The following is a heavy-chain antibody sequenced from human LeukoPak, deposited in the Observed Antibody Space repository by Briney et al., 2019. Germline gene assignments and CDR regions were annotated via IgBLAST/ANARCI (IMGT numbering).Heavy chain of an antibody. CDR1: GSSFSNHA. J-gene: IGHJ4*02. Sequence: GGSLRLSCAASGSSFSNHAMSWVRQAPGKGLEWVSGISAGGSRTYYADSVTGRFSISRDNSKNTLYLQMDSLGAEDTAIYYCAKGLANIDYWGQGTLVTVS. CDR3: AKGLANIDY. D-gene: IGHD5-12*01. V-gene: IGHV3-23*01. CDR2: ISAGGSRT.